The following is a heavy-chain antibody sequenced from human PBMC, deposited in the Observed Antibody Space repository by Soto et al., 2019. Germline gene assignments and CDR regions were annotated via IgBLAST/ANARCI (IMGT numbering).Heavy chain of an antibody. J-gene: IGHJ4*02. D-gene: IGHD6-19*01. Sequence: QVQLQESGPRLMKPSETLSLTCTVSGASISNHYCQWFRQPPGKGLEWIGYIHNTGGTNYNPSLKSPVTISLETSKNQFSLKLTSVTVADTAGYDCSTGGGWLTDYWGQGIRVTVSS. CDR1: GASISNHY. CDR2: IHNTGGT. CDR3: STGGGWLTDY. V-gene: IGHV4-59*11.